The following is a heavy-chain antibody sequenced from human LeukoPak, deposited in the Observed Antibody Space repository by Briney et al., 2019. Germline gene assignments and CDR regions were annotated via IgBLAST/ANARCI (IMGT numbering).Heavy chain of an antibody. Sequence: GGSLRLSCAASGFTFSSYNMNWVRQAPGKGLEWVTVIWYDGSKRYYADSVKGRFTISRDNFKNTVYLLMNSLRAEDTAVYFCARGDGYSFNYFDYWGQGILVTVSS. CDR3: ARGDGYSFNYFDY. J-gene: IGHJ4*02. CDR2: IWYDGSKR. CDR1: GFTFSSYN. D-gene: IGHD5-24*01. V-gene: IGHV3-33*08.